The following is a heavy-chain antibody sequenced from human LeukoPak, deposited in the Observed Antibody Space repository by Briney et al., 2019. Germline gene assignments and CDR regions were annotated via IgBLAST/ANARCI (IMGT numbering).Heavy chain of an antibody. J-gene: IGHJ4*02. CDR3: VRVGHTSGWDFDY. D-gene: IGHD6-19*01. CDR2: INPNSGGT. Sequence: ASVKVSCKASGYTFTGHYIHRVRQAPAQGHEWMGLINPNSGGTNYAQKFQGRVTMTRDTSVSTAYMELSRLTSDDTAVYYCVRVGHTSGWDFDYWGEGTLVTVS. CDR1: GYTFTGHY. V-gene: IGHV1-2*06.